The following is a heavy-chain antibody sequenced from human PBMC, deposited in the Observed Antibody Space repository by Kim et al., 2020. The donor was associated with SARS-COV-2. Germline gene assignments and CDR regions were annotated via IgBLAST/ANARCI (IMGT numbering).Heavy chain of an antibody. Sequence: GGSLRLSCAASGFTFSIYATSWVRQAPGKGLEWVSTISGSGGSTYFADSVKGRFTISRDNSKNTLYLQMKSLRAEDTAVYYCAKYSGTFSAINCFDPWGQGTLVTVSS. V-gene: IGHV3-23*01. CDR3: AKYSGTFSAINCFDP. CDR1: GFTFSIYA. D-gene: IGHD1-26*01. J-gene: IGHJ5*02. CDR2: ISGSGGST.